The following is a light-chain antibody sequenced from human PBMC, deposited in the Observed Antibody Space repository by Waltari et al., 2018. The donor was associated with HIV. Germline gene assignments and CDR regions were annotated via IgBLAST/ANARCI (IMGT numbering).Light chain of an antibody. V-gene: IGLV1-47*01. Sequence: QSVLTQPPSASGTPGQRVTISCSGSSSNIGSNSVFWYQPFPGTAPKVLIYRNARRPSGVPDRFSASRSGTSASRVISGLRSEDEADYYCAAYDDNLPGWMFGGGTKLTAL. CDR2: RNA. CDR3: AAYDDNLPGWM. J-gene: IGLJ3*02. CDR1: SSNIGSNS.